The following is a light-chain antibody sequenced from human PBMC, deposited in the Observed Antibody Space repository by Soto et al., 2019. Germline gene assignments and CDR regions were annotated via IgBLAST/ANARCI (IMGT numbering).Light chain of an antibody. CDR1: RDIRKY. CDR3: QHYDHLPPFT. J-gene: IGKJ3*01. CDR2: GAS. V-gene: IGKV1-33*01. Sequence: DIQMTQSPSSLSASVGDRVTITCQASRDIRKYLSWYQQKPGRAPKLLIYGASNLETGVPSRFSGSGYGTDFTFTISSLQPEDIATYYCQHYDHLPPFTFGPGTKVAIK.